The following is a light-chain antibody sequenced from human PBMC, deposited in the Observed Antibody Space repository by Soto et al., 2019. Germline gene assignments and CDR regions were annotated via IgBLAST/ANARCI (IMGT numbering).Light chain of an antibody. V-gene: IGKV4-1*01. CDR1: QSVLYSSNNKNY. Sequence: DIVMTQSPDSVAVSLGERATINCKSSQSVLYSSNNKNYLAWYQQKPGQPPQLLIYWASTRESGVPDRFSGTGSGTDFTLTISSLQAEDVAVYYCQQYYSTPPTFGGGTKVEIK. J-gene: IGKJ4*01. CDR3: QQYYSTPPT. CDR2: WAS.